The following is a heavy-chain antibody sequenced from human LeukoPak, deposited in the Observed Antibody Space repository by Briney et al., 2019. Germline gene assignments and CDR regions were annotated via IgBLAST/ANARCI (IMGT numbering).Heavy chain of an antibody. Sequence: GESLKISCKVSGYRFSDYWIGWVRQMPGKGLEWMGIIYRSDSDAKYSPSLQGHVSISADKSITTAYLQWSSLKASDTAMYYCARPGRGALFEYWGQGTLVTVSS. D-gene: IGHD3-10*01. CDR2: IYRSDSDA. V-gene: IGHV5-51*01. CDR1: GYRFSDYW. J-gene: IGHJ4*02. CDR3: ARPGRGALFEY.